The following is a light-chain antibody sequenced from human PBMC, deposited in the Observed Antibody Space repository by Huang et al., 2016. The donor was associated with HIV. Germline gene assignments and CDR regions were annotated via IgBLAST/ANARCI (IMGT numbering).Light chain of an antibody. V-gene: IGKV1-33*01. CDR1: QDIGNY. CDR2: DAS. CDR3: QQYDYFPYT. J-gene: IGKJ2*01. Sequence: DIQMTQSPSSLSASVGDRVTITCQASQDIGNYLNWFQQKPGKAPKLLIDDASNLQSGVPSRFSGSGSGTDFSLTISGLQPEDIATYYCQQYDYFPYTFGQGTRLDIK.